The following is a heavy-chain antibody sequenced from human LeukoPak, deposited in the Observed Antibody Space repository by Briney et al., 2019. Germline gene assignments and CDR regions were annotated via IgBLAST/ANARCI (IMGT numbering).Heavy chain of an antibody. CDR3: ARGIVGANYWYFDL. CDR2: ISSDGSNK. D-gene: IGHD1-26*01. V-gene: IGHV3-30*03. Sequence: GGSLRLSCAASKFTFSNYGMHWVRQAPGKGLEWVAVISSDGSNKYYADSVKGRFTISRDNAKNSLYLQMNSLRAEDTAVYYCARGIVGANYWYFDLWGRGTLVTVSS. CDR1: KFTFSNYG. J-gene: IGHJ2*01.